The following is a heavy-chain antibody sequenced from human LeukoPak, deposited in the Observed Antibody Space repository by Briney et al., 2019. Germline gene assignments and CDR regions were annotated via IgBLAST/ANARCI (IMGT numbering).Heavy chain of an antibody. CDR3: ARGLSSSRWYYN. Sequence: PGGSLRLSCAASGFTFSSYWMHWVRQAPGKGLVWVSRIKSDGSNTNYADSVKGRFTISRDNSKNTLYLQMNSLRAEDTAVYYCARGLSSSRWYYNWGQGTLVTVSS. CDR2: IKSDGSNT. D-gene: IGHD6-13*01. V-gene: IGHV3-74*01. J-gene: IGHJ4*02. CDR1: GFTFSSYW.